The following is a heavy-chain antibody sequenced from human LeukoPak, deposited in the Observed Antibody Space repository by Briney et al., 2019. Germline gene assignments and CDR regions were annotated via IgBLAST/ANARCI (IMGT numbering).Heavy chain of an antibody. CDR1: GFTFSSYE. J-gene: IGHJ4*02. Sequence: GGSLRLSCAASGFTFSSYEMNWVRQAPGKGLEWVSYIGSSGITIYYADSVKGRFTLSRDNAKNSLYLQMNSLRAEDTAVYYCASGDSSGWYKDWGQGTLVTVSS. V-gene: IGHV3-48*03. D-gene: IGHD6-19*01. CDR3: ASGDSSGWYKD. CDR2: IGSSGITI.